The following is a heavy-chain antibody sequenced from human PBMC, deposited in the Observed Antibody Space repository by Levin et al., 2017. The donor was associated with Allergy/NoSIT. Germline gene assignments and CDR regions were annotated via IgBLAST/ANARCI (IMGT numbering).Heavy chain of an antibody. Sequence: GESLKISCKASGYTFTSYDINWVRQATGQGLEWMGWMNPNTGHTGSGLKFQGRVTMTRNTSLSTAYMELSSLRSEDTAVYYCARGPIYSYGQFDFWGQGTLVTVSS. J-gene: IGHJ4*02. V-gene: IGHV1-8*02. CDR1: GYTFTSYD. D-gene: IGHD5-18*01. CDR3: ARGPIYSYGQFDF. CDR2: MNPNTGHT.